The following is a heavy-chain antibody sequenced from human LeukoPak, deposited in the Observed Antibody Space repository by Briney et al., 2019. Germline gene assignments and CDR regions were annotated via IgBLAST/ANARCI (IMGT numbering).Heavy chain of an antibody. CDR1: GFTFTSSA. D-gene: IGHD4-17*01. CDR2: IVVGSGNT. CDR3: AADPYGDYYFDY. J-gene: IGHJ4*02. Sequence: GASVKVSCKASGFTFTSSAMQWVRQARGQRLEWIGWIVVGSGNTNYAQKFQERVTITRDMSTSTAYMELSSLRSEDTAVYYYAADPYGDYYFDYWGQGTLVTVSS. V-gene: IGHV1-58*02.